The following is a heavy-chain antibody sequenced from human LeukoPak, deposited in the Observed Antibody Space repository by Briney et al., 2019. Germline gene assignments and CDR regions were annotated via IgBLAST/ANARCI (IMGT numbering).Heavy chain of an antibody. CDR1: GFTFSSYG. CDR3: ARGDLTEPPDY. CDR2: ISYDGSNK. Sequence: GGSLRLSCAASGFTFSSYGMHWVRQAPGKGLEWVAVISYDGSNKYYADSVKGRFTISRDNSKNTLYLQMNSLRAEDTAVYYCARGDLTEPPDYRGQGTLVTVSS. J-gene: IGHJ4*02. D-gene: IGHD7-27*01. V-gene: IGHV3-30*03.